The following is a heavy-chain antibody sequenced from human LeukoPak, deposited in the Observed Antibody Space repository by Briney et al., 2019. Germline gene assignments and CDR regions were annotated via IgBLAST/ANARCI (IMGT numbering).Heavy chain of an antibody. CDR1: GGSFSGYY. D-gene: IGHD3-9*01. CDR3: ARSTPAKRYYDILTGFFFQKNYYYYMDV. V-gene: IGHV4-34*01. J-gene: IGHJ6*03. Sequence: PSETLSLTCAVYGGSFSGYYWSWIRQPPGKGLGWIGEINHSGSTYYNPSLKSRVTISVDTSKNQFSLKLSSVTAADTAVYYCARSTPAKRYYDILTGFFFQKNYYYYMDVRGKGTTVTVSS. CDR2: INHSGST.